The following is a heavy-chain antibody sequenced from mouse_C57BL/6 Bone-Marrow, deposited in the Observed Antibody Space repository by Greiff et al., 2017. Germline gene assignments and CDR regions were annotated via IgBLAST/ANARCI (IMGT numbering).Heavy chain of an antibody. CDR3: ARGGGYAMDY. Sequence: EVQLQESGGGLVKPGGSLKLSCAASGFTFSSYAMSWVRQTPEKRLEWVATISDGGSYTYYPDNVKGRFTISRDNAKNNLYLQMSHLKSEDTAMYYCARGGGYAMDYWGQGTSVTVSS. J-gene: IGHJ4*01. D-gene: IGHD1-1*02. CDR1: GFTFSSYA. V-gene: IGHV5-4*01. CDR2: ISDGGSYT.